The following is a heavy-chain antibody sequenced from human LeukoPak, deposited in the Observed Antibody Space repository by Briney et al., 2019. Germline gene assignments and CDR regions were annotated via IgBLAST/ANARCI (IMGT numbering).Heavy chain of an antibody. CDR3: ARALGNGYNYDY. CDR2: ISSSSSFI. CDR1: GFTFSSYE. Sequence: PGGSLRLSCAASGFTFSSYEMNWVRQAPGKGLEWVSSISSSSSFIYYADSVKGRFTISRDNAKNSLCLQMNSLRAEDTAVYYCARALGNGYNYDYWGQGTLVTVSS. D-gene: IGHD5-18*01. J-gene: IGHJ4*02. V-gene: IGHV3-21*01.